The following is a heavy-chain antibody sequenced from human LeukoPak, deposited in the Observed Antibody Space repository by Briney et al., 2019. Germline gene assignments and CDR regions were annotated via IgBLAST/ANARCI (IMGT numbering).Heavy chain of an antibody. CDR1: GYTFTGYY. CDR2: INPNSGGT. CDR3: ARGGSSHYYYYMDV. Sequence: ASVKVSCKASGYTFTGYYMHWVRQAPGQGLEWMGLINPNSGGTNSAQKFQGRVTMTRDTSISTAYMELRRLRSDDTAVYYCARGGSSHYYYYMDVWGKGTTVTVSS. J-gene: IGHJ6*03. V-gene: IGHV1-2*06. D-gene: IGHD6-13*01.